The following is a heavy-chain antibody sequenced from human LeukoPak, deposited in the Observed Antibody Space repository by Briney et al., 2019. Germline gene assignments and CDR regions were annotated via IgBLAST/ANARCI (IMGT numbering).Heavy chain of an antibody. CDR2: IYYSGST. CDR1: GGSISSGGYY. D-gene: IGHD1-26*01. CDR3: ARYESGSPDY. Sequence: SETLSLTCTVSGGSISSGGYYWSWIRQPPGKGLEWIGYIYYSGSTNYNPSLKSRVTISVDTSKNQFSLKLSSVTAADTAVYYCARYESGSPDYWGQGTLVTVSS. J-gene: IGHJ4*02. V-gene: IGHV4-61*08.